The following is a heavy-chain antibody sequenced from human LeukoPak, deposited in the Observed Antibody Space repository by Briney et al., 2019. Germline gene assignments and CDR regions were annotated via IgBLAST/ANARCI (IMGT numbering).Heavy chain of an antibody. CDR2: FDPEDGET. D-gene: IGHD5-18*01. V-gene: IGHV1-24*01. Sequence: VASVKVSCKVSGYTLTELSMHWVRQAPGKGLEWMGGFDPEDGETIYAQKFQGRVTMTEDTSTDTAYMELSSLRSEDTAVYYYATDPGYSYGYGLGYWGQGTLVTVSS. CDR1: GYTLTELS. CDR3: ATDPGYSYGYGLGY. J-gene: IGHJ4*02.